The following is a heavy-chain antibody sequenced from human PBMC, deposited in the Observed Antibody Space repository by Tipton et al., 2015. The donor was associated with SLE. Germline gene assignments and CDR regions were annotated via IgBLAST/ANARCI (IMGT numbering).Heavy chain of an antibody. CDR1: FFSLPRHY. CDR3: ARHMITGGEFDY. CDR2: IYYSGST. D-gene: IGHD3-16*01. J-gene: IGHJ4*02. Sequence: TLSLTCTVSFFSLPRHYWSWIRQPPGKGLEWIGYIYYSGSTNYNPSLKSRVTISVDTSKNQFSLRLSSVTAADTAVYYCARHMITGGEFDYWGRGTRRTVS. V-gene: IGHV4-59*08.